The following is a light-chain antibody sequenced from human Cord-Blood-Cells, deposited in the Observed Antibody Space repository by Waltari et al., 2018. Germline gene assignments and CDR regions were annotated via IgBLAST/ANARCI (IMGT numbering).Light chain of an antibody. CDR3: QQSYSTPYT. CDR2: AAS. J-gene: IGKJ2*01. V-gene: IGKV1-39*01. CDR1: QSISSY. Sequence: DIQMTQSPSSLSASVGDRVTITCRASQSISSYLNWYQQKPGKAPKLLIYAASSLQRGVPSMFSGSGSGTDFTLTISSLQPEDFATYYCQQSYSTPYTFGQGTKLEIK.